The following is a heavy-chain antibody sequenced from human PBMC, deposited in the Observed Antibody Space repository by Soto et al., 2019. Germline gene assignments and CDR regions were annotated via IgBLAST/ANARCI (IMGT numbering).Heavy chain of an antibody. J-gene: IGHJ6*02. CDR3: AKDLSVVVPAAIRGYYYYGMDV. Sequence: GGSLRLSCAASGFTFSSYAMSWVRQAPGKGLEWVSAISGSGGSTYYADSVKGRFTISRDNSKNTLYLQMNSLRAEDTAVYYCAKDLSVVVPAAIRGYYYYGMDVWGQGTTVTVS. D-gene: IGHD2-2*02. CDR1: GFTFSSYA. CDR2: ISGSGGST. V-gene: IGHV3-23*01.